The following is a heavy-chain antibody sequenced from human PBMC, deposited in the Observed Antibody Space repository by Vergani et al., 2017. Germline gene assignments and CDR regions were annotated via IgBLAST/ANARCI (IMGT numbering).Heavy chain of an antibody. CDR3: ARHLGATHAFDI. Sequence: QVQLVQSGAEVKKPGASVKVSCKASGYTFTGYYMHWVRQAPGQGLEWMGWINPNSGGTNYAQKFQGRVTMTRDTSISTAYMELSRLKASDTAMYYCARHLGATHAFDIWGQGTMVTVSS. D-gene: IGHD3-16*01. CDR2: INPNSGGT. V-gene: IGHV1-2*02. CDR1: GYTFTGYY. J-gene: IGHJ3*02.